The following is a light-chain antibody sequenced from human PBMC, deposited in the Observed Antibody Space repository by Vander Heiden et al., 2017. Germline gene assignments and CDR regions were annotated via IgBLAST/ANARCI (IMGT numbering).Light chain of an antibody. Sequence: HSALTQPASVSGSPAQSVNISCTGTSGDVGSYNHCSWYQQHRGKATKLMIDEVSKRPSGVSNRFSGAKSGNTASLTISGLQAEDEDDYYCCSYAGSSTPYVVGTGTKVTVL. CDR3: CSYAGSSTPYV. V-gene: IGLV2-23*02. CDR1: SGDVGSYNH. J-gene: IGLJ1*01. CDR2: EVS.